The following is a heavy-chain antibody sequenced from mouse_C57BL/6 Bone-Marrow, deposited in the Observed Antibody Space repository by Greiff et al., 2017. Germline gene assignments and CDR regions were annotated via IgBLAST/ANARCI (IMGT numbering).Heavy chain of an antibody. CDR3: TRDPLYDYYYFDY. CDR1: GFTFSSYA. J-gene: IGHJ2*01. V-gene: IGHV5-9-1*02. Sequence: EVNLVESGEGLVKPGGSLKLSCAASGFTFSSYAMSWVRQTPEKRLEWVAYISSGGDYIYYADTVKGRFTISRDNARNTLYLQMSSLKSEDTAMYYCTRDPLYDYYYFDYWGQGTTLTVSS. CDR2: ISSGGDYI. D-gene: IGHD2-4*01.